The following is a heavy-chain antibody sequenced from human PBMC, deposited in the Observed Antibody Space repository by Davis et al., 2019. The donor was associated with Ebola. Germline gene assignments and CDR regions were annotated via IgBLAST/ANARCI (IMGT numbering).Heavy chain of an antibody. CDR2: INDSGST. CDR1: GGSFSGYY. J-gene: IGHJ4*02. V-gene: IGHV4-34*01. Sequence: SETLSLTCAVYGGSFSGYYWSWIRPPPGKGLGWIGEINDSGSTNYNPSLKSRVTISVDTSKKQFSLNLSAVTAADTAVYYCARGGAQTYNYGAGTYSFVYYFDYWGQGTLVTVPS. D-gene: IGHD3-10*01. CDR3: ARGGAQTYNYGAGTYSFVYYFDY.